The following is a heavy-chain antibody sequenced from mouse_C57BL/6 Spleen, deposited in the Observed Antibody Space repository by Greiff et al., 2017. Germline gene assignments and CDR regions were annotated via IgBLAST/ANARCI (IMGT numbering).Heavy chain of an antibody. CDR1: GYTFTSYG. CDR3: ARYLNYYGSSHWYFDV. V-gene: IGHV1-81*01. D-gene: IGHD1-1*01. CDR2: IYPRSGNT. Sequence: VQLQQSGAELARPGASVKLSCKASGYTFTSYGISWVKQRTGQGLEWIGEIYPRSGNTYYNEKFKGKATLTADKSSSTAYMELRSLTSEDSAVYFCARYLNYYGSSHWYFDVWGTGTTVTVSS. J-gene: IGHJ1*03.